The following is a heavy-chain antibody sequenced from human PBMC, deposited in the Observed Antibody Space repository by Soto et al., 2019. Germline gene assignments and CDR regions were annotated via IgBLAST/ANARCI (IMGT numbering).Heavy chain of an antibody. D-gene: IGHD2-15*01. CDR3: ARVPSSSGRAHFDY. CDR2: ISCDGSNK. CDR1: GFTFSSYA. Sequence: QVQLVETGGGVVQPGRSLRLSCAASGFTFSSYAMHWVRQAPGKGLEWVAVISCDGSNKYYADSVKGRLTISRDNSKNTLYLQMNSLRAEDTAVYYCARVPSSSGRAHFDYWGQGTLVTVSS. J-gene: IGHJ4*02. V-gene: IGHV3-30-3*01.